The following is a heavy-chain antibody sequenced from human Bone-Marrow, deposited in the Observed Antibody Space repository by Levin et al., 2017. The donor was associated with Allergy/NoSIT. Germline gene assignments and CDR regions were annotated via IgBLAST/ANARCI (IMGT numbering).Heavy chain of an antibody. CDR3: AKGQFARTTPRSLDF. D-gene: IGHD1-14*01. CDR1: GFTFSSYA. Sequence: PGGSLRLSCAASGFTFSSYAMSWVRQAPGKGLEWVSTISGSSGSTYYADSVKGRFTISRDNSKNTLYLQMNSLRAEDTAVCYCAKGQFARTTPRSLDFWGQGTLVTVSS. J-gene: IGHJ4*02. V-gene: IGHV3-23*01. CDR2: ISGSSGST.